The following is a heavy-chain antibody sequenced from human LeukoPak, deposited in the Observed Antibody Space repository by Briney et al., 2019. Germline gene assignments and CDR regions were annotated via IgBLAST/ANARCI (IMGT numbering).Heavy chain of an antibody. CDR1: GGTFSSYA. CDR2: IIPIFGTA. Sequence: GASVKVSCKASGGTFSSYAISWVRQAPGPGLEWMGGIIPIFGTANYAQKFQGRVTITADKSTSTAYMELSSLRSEDTAVYYCVGSTWVRGVFITGFFDYWGQGTLVTVSS. V-gene: IGHV1-69*06. CDR3: VGSTWVRGVFITGFFDY. D-gene: IGHD3-10*01. J-gene: IGHJ4*02.